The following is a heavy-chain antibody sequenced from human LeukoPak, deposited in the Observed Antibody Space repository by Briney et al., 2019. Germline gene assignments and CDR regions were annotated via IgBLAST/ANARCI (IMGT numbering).Heavy chain of an antibody. J-gene: IGHJ4*02. Sequence: ASVKVSCKASGYTFTSYYMHWVRQAPGQGLEWMGIINPSGGSTSYAQKFQGRVTMTRDTSASTAYMEVSSLRSEDTAVYYCARVYCSSTSCQYYFEYWGQGTLVTVSS. CDR1: GYTFTSYY. CDR2: INPSGGST. CDR3: ARVYCSSTSCQYYFEY. V-gene: IGHV1-46*01. D-gene: IGHD2-2*01.